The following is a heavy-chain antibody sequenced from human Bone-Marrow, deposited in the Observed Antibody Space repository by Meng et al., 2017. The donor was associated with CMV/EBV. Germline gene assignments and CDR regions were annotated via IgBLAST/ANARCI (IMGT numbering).Heavy chain of an antibody. Sequence: SETLSLTCTVSGGSVSSGSYYWSWIRQPPGKGLEWIGYIYYSGSTNYNPSLKSRVTISVDTSKNQFSLKLSSVTAADTAVYYCARLRTTVTGYFDYWGHGTRVTVSS. J-gene: IGHJ4*01. CDR2: IYYSGST. CDR1: GGSVSSGSYY. D-gene: IGHD4-11*01. CDR3: ARLRTTVTGYFDY. V-gene: IGHV4-61*01.